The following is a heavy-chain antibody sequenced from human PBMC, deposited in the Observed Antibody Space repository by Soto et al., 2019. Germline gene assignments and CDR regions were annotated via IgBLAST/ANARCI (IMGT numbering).Heavy chain of an antibody. CDR2: IWYDGSNK. CDR3: ARWGDNKKLDY. D-gene: IGHD3-16*01. CDR1: GFTFSSNG. J-gene: IGHJ4*02. Sequence: QVQLEQSGGGVVQPGSSLRLSCAASGFTFSSNGMHWVRQAPGKGLEWVAVIWYDGSNKYYADSVKGRFTISRDNSKNTLYLQMNSLRAEDTAVYYCARWGDNKKLDYWGQGTLVTVSS. V-gene: IGHV3-33*01.